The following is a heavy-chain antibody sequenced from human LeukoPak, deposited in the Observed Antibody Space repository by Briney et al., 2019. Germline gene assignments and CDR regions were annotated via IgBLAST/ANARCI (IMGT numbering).Heavy chain of an antibody. J-gene: IGHJ4*02. V-gene: IGHV3-23*01. CDR3: AKDLITMVRGVFKD. Sequence: GGSLRLSCAASGFTFSSYAMSWVREAPARGLEWVSSLRGNGDTFYADSVKGRFTISRDNSKNTVYLQMNSLRAEDTAVYYCAKDLITMVRGVFKDWGQGTLVTVSS. CDR2: LRGNGDT. D-gene: IGHD3-10*01. CDR1: GFTFSSYA.